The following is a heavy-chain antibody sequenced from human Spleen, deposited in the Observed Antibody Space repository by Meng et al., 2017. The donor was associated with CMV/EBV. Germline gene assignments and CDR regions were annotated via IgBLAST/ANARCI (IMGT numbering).Heavy chain of an antibody. Sequence: KASGYPFSGYNMNWVRRAPGQGLEWMGWINPNSGDTNYVQKFQGRVTMTRDTSISTVYTELSGLTSDDTAVYYCAFDYGGNAAPFDIWGQGTLVTVSS. D-gene: IGHD4-23*01. V-gene: IGHV1-2*02. CDR1: GYPFSGYN. CDR2: INPNSGDT. CDR3: AFDYGGNAAPFDI. J-gene: IGHJ3*02.